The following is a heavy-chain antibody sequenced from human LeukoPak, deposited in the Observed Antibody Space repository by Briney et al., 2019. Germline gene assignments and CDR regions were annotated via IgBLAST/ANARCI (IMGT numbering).Heavy chain of an antibody. J-gene: IGHJ5*02. CDR2: INPSGGST. D-gene: IGHD3-22*01. Sequence: ASVKVSCKASGYTFTSYYMHWVRQAPGQGLEWMGIINPSGGSTSYAQKFQGRVTMTRDTSTRTAYMELSSLRSEDTAVYYCARDALDSSGYYEDNWFDPWGQGTLVTVSS. CDR3: ARDALDSSGYYEDNWFDP. V-gene: IGHV1-46*01. CDR1: GYTFTSYY.